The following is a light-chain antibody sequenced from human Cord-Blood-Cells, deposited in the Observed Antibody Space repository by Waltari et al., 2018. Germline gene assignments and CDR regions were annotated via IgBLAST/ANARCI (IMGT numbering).Light chain of an antibody. CDR2: DAS. CDR3: QQRSNWPPLT. Sequence: EFVLTQSPATLSLSPGARATPPCRASQSVSSYLAWYQQKPGQAPRLLIYDASNRATGIPARFSGSGSGTDFTLTISSLEPEDFAVYYCQQRSNWPPLTFGGGTKVEIK. J-gene: IGKJ4*01. V-gene: IGKV3-11*01. CDR1: QSVSSY.